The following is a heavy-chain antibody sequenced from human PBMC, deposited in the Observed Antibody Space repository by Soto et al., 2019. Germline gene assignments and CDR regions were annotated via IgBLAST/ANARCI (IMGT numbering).Heavy chain of an antibody. V-gene: IGHV4-59*01. Sequence: SETLFLTCTVSGGSISSYYWSWIRQPPGKGLEWIGYIYFRGTTNYNPSLKSRVTMSADTSKNQFSLKLNSVTAADTAVYYCARMNYYDTSGYPFDYWGQGMMVTVS. J-gene: IGHJ4*02. D-gene: IGHD3-22*01. CDR3: ARMNYYDTSGYPFDY. CDR2: IYFRGTT. CDR1: GGSISSYY.